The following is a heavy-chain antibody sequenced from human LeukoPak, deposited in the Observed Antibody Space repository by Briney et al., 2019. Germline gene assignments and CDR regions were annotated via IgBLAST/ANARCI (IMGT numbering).Heavy chain of an antibody. J-gene: IGHJ5*02. CDR3: AREALPFIAVAEVDP. CDR2: ISSGSSSI. Sequence: GGALRLSCQPCGFTFSNHYLNWVRQAPGKGLEWASSISSGSSSIYYADSVKGRFTISRDNAKSSLYLQMNSLRAEDTPVYYCAREALPFIAVAEVDPWGQGTLVTVSS. D-gene: IGHD6-19*01. V-gene: IGHV3-21*01. CDR1: GFTFSNHY.